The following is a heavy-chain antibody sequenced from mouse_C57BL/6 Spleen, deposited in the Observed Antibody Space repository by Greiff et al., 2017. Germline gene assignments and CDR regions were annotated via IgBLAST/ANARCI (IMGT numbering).Heavy chain of an antibody. V-gene: IGHV1-55*01. Sequence: QVHVKQPGAELVKPGASVKMSCKASGYTFTSYWITWVKQRPGQGLEWIGDIYPGSGSTNYNEKFKSKATLTVDTSSSTAYMQLSSLTSEESAVYYCAREGIYYDYDGDAMDYGGQGTSVTVSS. CDR1: GYTFTSYW. CDR2: IYPGSGST. CDR3: AREGIYYDYDGDAMDY. J-gene: IGHJ4*01. D-gene: IGHD2-4*01.